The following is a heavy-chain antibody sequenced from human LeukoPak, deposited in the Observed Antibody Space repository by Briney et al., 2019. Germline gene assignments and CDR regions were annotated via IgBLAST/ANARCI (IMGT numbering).Heavy chain of an antibody. V-gene: IGHV4-4*07. CDR3: ARDNWGRLDDAFDI. Sequence: SETLSLTCTVSGGSISSYYWSLIRQPAGKGLEWIGRIYTSWSTNYNPSLKSRVTMSVDTSKNQFSLKLSSVTAADTAVYYCARDNWGRLDDAFDIWGQGTMVTVSS. CDR2: IYTSWST. D-gene: IGHD7-27*01. J-gene: IGHJ3*02. CDR1: GGSISSYY.